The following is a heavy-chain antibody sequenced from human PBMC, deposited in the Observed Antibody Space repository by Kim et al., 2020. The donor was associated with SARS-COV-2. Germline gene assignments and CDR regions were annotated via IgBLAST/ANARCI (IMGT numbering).Heavy chain of an antibody. Sequence: NYNPSLKSRVTISVDTSKNQFSLKLSSVTAADTAVYYCARGRGQRSWYDYWGQGTLVTVSS. J-gene: IGHJ4*02. CDR3: ARGRGQRSWYDY. D-gene: IGHD6-13*01. V-gene: IGHV4-34*01.